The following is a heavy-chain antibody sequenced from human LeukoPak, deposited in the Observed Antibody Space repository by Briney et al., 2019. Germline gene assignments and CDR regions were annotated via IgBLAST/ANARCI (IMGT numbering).Heavy chain of an antibody. Sequence: GGSLRPSCAASGFTFSSYSMNWVRQAPGKGLEWVSSISSSSSYIYYADSVKGRFTISRDNAKNSLYLKMNSLRAEDTAVYYCARIRTYGVTPYFDYWGQGTLVTVSS. V-gene: IGHV3-21*01. J-gene: IGHJ4*02. D-gene: IGHD2-21*02. CDR1: GFTFSSYS. CDR2: ISSSSSYI. CDR3: ARIRTYGVTPYFDY.